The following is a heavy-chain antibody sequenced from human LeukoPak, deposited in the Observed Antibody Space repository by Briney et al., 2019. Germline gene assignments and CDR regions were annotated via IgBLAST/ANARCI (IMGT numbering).Heavy chain of an antibody. CDR2: INLNGDIK. V-gene: IGHV3-23*01. Sequence: GGSLRLSCAVSGFSVSSYGMSWVRQAPGKGLEWISAINLNGDIKYYADSVKGRFTISRDHSENTLYLHMNSLRTEDTAVYYCAQGYSSGWFPNWGQGSLVSVSS. CDR1: GFSVSSYG. J-gene: IGHJ4*02. D-gene: IGHD6-19*01. CDR3: AQGYSSGWFPN.